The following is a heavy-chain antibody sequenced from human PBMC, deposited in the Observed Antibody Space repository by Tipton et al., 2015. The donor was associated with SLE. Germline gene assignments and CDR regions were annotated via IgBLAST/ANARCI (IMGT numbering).Heavy chain of an antibody. V-gene: IGHV4-39*02. D-gene: IGHD3-16*01. J-gene: IGHJ6*02. CDR2: FFYSGST. CDR3: ARDWDGMDV. CDR1: GGSISSSNYY. Sequence: GLVKPSETLSLTCTVSGGSISSSNYYWGWIRQPPGKGLEWIGSFFYSGSTYYNPSLQSRVTISVDTSKNQFSLKLSSVTAADTAVYYCARDWDGMDVWDQGTTVIVSS.